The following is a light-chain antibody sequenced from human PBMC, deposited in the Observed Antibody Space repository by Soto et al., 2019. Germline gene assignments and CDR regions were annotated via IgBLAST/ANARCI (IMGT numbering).Light chain of an antibody. J-gene: IGKJ4*01. CDR2: GVY. Sequence: EIVRPQAPTILYEHPGERATLSCRASQSVSSNLAWYQQKPGQAPRLLIYGVYTRAPGIPARFSGSGSGTEFTLTISSLQSEDFATYYCQQYYSYPLTFGGGTKVDIK. CDR1: QSVSSN. CDR3: QQYYSYPLT. V-gene: IGKV3D-15*01.